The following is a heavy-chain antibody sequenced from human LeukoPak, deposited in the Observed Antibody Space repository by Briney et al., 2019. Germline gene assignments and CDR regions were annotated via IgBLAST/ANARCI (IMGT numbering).Heavy chain of an antibody. V-gene: IGHV4-59*01. D-gene: IGHD3-10*01. J-gene: IGHJ5*02. CDR2: IYYSGSA. Sequence: SETLSLTCTVSGGSISSYYWSWIRQPPGKGLEWIGYIYYSGSANYKPSVKSRVTISVDTSKNQFSLKLSSVTAADTAVYYCARGGYYGSGNDFRFDPWGQGTLVTVSS. CDR1: GGSISSYY. CDR3: ARGGYYGSGNDFRFDP.